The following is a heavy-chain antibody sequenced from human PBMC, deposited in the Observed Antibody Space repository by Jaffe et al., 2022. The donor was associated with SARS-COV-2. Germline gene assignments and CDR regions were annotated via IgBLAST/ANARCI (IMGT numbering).Heavy chain of an antibody. D-gene: IGHD2-21*01. J-gene: IGHJ3*02. Sequence: EVQLVESGGGLVQPGGSLRLSCAASGFTVSSNYMSWVRQAPGKGLEWVSVIYSGGSTYYADSVKGRFTISRDNSKNTLYLQMNSLRAEDTAVYYCARDPHWGDWVVYAFDIWGQGTMVTVSS. V-gene: IGHV3-66*02. CDR1: GFTVSSNY. CDR2: IYSGGST. CDR3: ARDPHWGDWVVYAFDI.